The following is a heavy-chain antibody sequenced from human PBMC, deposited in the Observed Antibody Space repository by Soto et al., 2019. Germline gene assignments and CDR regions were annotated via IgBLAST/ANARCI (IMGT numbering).Heavy chain of an antibody. J-gene: IGHJ4*02. CDR2: IIPILGIA. D-gene: IGHD2-15*01. CDR3: ARKQGHCSGRSSDDY. CDR1: GGTFSSHT. Sequence: QVQQVQSGAEVKKPGPSVKVFCKASGGTFSSHTISWVREAPGQGLEWIGRIIPILGIANYPQKYPGRVTITAHKSTCTDYMELRSLRSEDTAVYYWARKQGHCSGRSSDDYWGQGTLVPGSS. V-gene: IGHV1-69*02.